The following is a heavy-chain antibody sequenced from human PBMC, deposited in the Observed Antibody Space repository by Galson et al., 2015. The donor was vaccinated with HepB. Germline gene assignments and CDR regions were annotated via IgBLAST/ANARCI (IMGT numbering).Heavy chain of an antibody. Sequence: SVKVSCKASGGTLNAVSWVRQAPGQGLKWMGGIVPLLDITKYAPEFQGRVTITADKFTSTAYMEVTRLRSEDTAVYYCARGGGFSSGWHVGYFDSWGQGTLVTVPS. V-gene: IGHV1-69*10. D-gene: IGHD6-19*01. CDR3: ARGGGFSSGWHVGYFDS. J-gene: IGHJ4*02. CDR2: IVPLLDIT. CDR1: GGTLNA.